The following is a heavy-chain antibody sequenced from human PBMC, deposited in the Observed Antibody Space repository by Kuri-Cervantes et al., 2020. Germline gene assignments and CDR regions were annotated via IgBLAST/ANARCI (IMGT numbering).Heavy chain of an antibody. CDR2: IYSGGST. D-gene: IGHD2-8*02. CDR1: GFTVSSNY. V-gene: IGHV3-53*01. CDR3: AKGPRGYCTGGVCYHFDY. Sequence: GESLKISCAASGFTVSSNYMSWVRQAPGKGLEWVPVIYSGGSTYYADSVKGRFTISRDNSKNTLYLQMNSLRAEDTAVYYCAKGPRGYCTGGVCYHFDYWGQGTLVTVSS. J-gene: IGHJ4*02.